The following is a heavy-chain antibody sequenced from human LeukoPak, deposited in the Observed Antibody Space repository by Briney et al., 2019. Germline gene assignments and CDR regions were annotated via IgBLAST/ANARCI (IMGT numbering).Heavy chain of an antibody. CDR1: GFTFNSYG. CDR2: IWYDGSNK. Sequence: GGSLRLSCAASGFTFNSYGMHWVRQAPGKGLEWVAVIWYDGSNKYYADSVKGRFTISRDNSKTSLYLQMNSLRAEDTAVYYCALTAAVFDYSYYYGMDVWGQGTAVTISS. D-gene: IGHD6-13*01. V-gene: IGHV3-33*01. CDR3: ALTAAVFDYSYYYGMDV. J-gene: IGHJ6*02.